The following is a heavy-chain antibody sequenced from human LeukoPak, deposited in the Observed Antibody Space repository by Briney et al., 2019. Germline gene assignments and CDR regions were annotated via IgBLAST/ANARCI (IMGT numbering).Heavy chain of an antibody. CDR1: GFTVSSNY. CDR2: ISGSSRHI. D-gene: IGHD2-21*02. Sequence: PGGSLRLSCAASGFTVSSNYMSWVRQAPGKGLEYVSSISGSSRHIYYADSVKGRFTISRDNTKSSLYLQMNSLRVEDMAVYYCARGYCGGDCYGDWGQGTLVTVSS. CDR3: ARGYCGGDCYGD. V-gene: IGHV3-21*01. J-gene: IGHJ1*01.